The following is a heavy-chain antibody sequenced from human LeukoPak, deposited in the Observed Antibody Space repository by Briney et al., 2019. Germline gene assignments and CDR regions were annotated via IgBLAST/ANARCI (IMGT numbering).Heavy chain of an antibody. CDR1: GFLFSDFIDHT. CDR2: ISSSSTSI. Sequence: GGSLRLSCADSGFLFSDFIDHTMVWVRQAPGKGLEWVSYISSSSTSISYADSVRGRFSISRDNAQRSLYLHMNSLRDEDTAVYHCAREFSVVGNFDYWGQGTLVIVSS. CDR3: AREFSVVGNFDY. D-gene: IGHD2-21*01. J-gene: IGHJ4*02. V-gene: IGHV3-21*01.